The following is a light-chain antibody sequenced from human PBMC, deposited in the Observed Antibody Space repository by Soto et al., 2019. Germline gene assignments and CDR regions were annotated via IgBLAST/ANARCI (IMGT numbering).Light chain of an antibody. CDR2: RDD. J-gene: IGLJ3*02. CDR3: AAWVDSLSGRV. CDR1: NSNIGINF. Sequence: QSVLTQPPSASGTPGQRVTISCSGSNSNIGINFVYWYQQLPGTAPRLLLYRDDQRPSGVPDRFSGSKSGASASLAISGLRSEDEGDYYCAAWVDSLSGRVFGGGTKLTVL. V-gene: IGLV1-47*01.